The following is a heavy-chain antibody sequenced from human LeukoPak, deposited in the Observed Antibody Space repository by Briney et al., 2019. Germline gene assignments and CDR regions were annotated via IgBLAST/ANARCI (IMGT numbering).Heavy chain of an antibody. Sequence: GGSLRLSCAASEFTFSSYGMHWVRQAPGKGLEWVAFIRYDGSNKYYADSVKGRFTSSRDNSKNTLYLQMNNLRTEDTAVYYCAKDMHGSGSYSLDYWGQGTLVTVSS. CDR1: EFTFSSYG. D-gene: IGHD3-10*01. CDR3: AKDMHGSGSYSLDY. V-gene: IGHV3-30*02. CDR2: IRYDGSNK. J-gene: IGHJ4*02.